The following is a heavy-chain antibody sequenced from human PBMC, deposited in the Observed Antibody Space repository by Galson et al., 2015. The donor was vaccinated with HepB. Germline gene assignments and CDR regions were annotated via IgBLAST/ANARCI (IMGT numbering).Heavy chain of an antibody. D-gene: IGHD3-22*01. CDR1: GYTFSTFS. V-gene: IGHV1-18*01. J-gene: IGHJ3*02. CDR3: ARGGPQVVVKNDAFDI. Sequence: SVKVSCKASGYTFSTFSIAWVRQAPGQGLEWMGWISPYNRYTNYTRNLEGRVTMTTDTSTSTAYLELRSLRSEDTAIYYCARGGPQVVVKNDAFDIWGQGTMVTVS. CDR2: ISPYNRYT.